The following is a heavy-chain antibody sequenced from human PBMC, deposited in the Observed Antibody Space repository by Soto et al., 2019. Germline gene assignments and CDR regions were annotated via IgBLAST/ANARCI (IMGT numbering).Heavy chain of an antibody. J-gene: IGHJ4*02. CDR1: GYGFTTYG. CDR2: ISAHNGNT. CDR3: ARGRYGDY. Sequence: QVHLVQSGAEVKKPGASVKVSCKGSGYGFTTYGITWVRQAPGQGLEWMAWISAHNGNTNYAQKVQGRVTVTRDTSTSTAYMELMSLRYDDTAVYYCARGRYGDYWGQGALVTVSS. D-gene: IGHD1-1*01. V-gene: IGHV1-18*01.